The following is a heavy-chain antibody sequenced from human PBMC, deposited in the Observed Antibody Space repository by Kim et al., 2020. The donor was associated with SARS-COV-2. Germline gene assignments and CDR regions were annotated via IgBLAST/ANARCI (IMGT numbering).Heavy chain of an antibody. J-gene: IGHJ6*02. CDR2: IYHSGST. CDR3: AREPHPITSGYYYGMDV. CDR1: GGSIRSYY. D-gene: IGHD5-12*01. V-gene: IGHV4-59*13. Sequence: SETLSLTCTVSGGSIRSYYWSWIRQPPGKGLEWIGYIYHSGSTNYNPSLKSRVTISVDTSKNKFSLKLSSVTAADTAVYYCAREPHPITSGYYYGMDVWGQGTTVTVSS.